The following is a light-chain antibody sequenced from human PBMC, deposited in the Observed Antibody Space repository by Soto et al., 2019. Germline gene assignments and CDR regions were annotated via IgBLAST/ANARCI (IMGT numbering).Light chain of an antibody. J-gene: IGKJ1*01. CDR2: AAS. CDR3: LQDYNYPWT. CDR1: QDIKNE. Sequence: AIQMTQSPSSLSAFVGDRVTITCRASQDIKNELGWYQQKPGKAPKLLIYAASSLHSGVPSRFSGSGSGTDFTLTISSLQPEDFASYYCLQDYNYPWTFGQGTKVESK. V-gene: IGKV1-6*01.